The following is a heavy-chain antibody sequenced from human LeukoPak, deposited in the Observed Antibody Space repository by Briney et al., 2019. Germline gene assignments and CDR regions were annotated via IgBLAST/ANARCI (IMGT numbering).Heavy chain of an antibody. CDR3: ASGLRLGSSGFSTPRLIYNWFDP. Sequence: SETLSLTCTVSGYSISSGYYWGWIRQPPGKGLEWIGSIYHSGSTYYNPSLKSRVTISVDTSKNQFSLKLSSVTAADTAVYYCASGLRLGSSGFSTPRLIYNWFDPWGQGTLVTVSS. J-gene: IGHJ5*02. D-gene: IGHD6-19*01. CDR1: GYSISSGYY. CDR2: IYHSGST. V-gene: IGHV4-38-2*02.